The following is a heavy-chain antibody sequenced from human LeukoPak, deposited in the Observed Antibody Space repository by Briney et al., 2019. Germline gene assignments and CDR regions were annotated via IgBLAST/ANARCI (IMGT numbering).Heavy chain of an antibody. D-gene: IGHD5-18*01. Sequence: GASVKVSCKASGYTFTSYAMHWVRQAPGQRLEWMGWINAGNGNTKYSQKFQGRVTITRDTSASTAYMELSSLRSEDTAVYYCAREGGGYSYGYPVDYWGQGTLVTVSS. J-gene: IGHJ4*02. V-gene: IGHV1-3*01. CDR1: GYTFTSYA. CDR2: INAGNGNT. CDR3: AREGGGYSYGYPVDY.